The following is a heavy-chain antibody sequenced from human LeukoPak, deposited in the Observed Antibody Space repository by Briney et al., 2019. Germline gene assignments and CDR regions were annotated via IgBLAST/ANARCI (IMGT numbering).Heavy chain of an antibody. CDR2: INPSGGST. V-gene: IGHV1-46*01. CDR1: GYTFTSYY. Sequence: ASVKVSCKASGYTFTSYYMHWVRQAPGQGLEWMGIINPSGGSTSYAQRFQGRVTMTRNTSISTAYMELSSLRSEDTAVYYCARGGPGFDYWGQGTLVTVSS. J-gene: IGHJ4*02. CDR3: ARGGPGFDY.